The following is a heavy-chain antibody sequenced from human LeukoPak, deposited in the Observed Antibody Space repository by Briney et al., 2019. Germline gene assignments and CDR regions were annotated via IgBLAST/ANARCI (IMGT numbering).Heavy chain of an antibody. Sequence: GGSLRLSCAASGFTVSSNYMSWVRQAPGKGLEWVSVIYSGGSTSYANSEKGRFIISRDNSKNTLYLKMNSLRAKDTAVYYCASSAYYGGTPYYFDYWGQGTLVTVSS. CDR2: IYSGGST. V-gene: IGHV3-66*02. CDR3: ASSAYYGGTPYYFDY. CDR1: GFTVSSNY. J-gene: IGHJ4*02. D-gene: IGHD4-23*01.